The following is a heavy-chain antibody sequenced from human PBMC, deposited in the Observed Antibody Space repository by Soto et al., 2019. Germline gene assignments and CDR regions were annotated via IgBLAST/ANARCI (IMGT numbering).Heavy chain of an antibody. CDR3: ARILGYCSGGSCSLPFDY. D-gene: IGHD2-15*01. J-gene: IGHJ4*02. CDR2: ISYDGSNK. CDR1: GFTFSSYG. Sequence: QVQLVESGGGVVQPGRSLRLSCAASGFTFSSYGMHWVRQAPGKGLEWVAVISYDGSNKYYADSVKGRFTISRDNSKNTLYLKMNSLRAEDTAVYYCARILGYCSGGSCSLPFDYWGQGTLVTVSS. V-gene: IGHV3-30*03.